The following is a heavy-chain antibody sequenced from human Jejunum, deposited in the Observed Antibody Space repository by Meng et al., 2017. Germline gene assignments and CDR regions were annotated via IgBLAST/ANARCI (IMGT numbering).Heavy chain of an antibody. CDR3: ARDQDGAGGTIDH. CDR1: VLTFSSSL. D-gene: IGHD2-2*01. CDR2: ITHDGSRT. J-gene: IGHJ4*02. V-gene: IGHV3-74*03. Sequence: GHLVWSGGCLLQPGAYLRLSCSASVLTFSSSLMHWVRQAPGKGLVWVARITHDGSRTMYADSVKGRFIISRDNAKNTLYLQINSLRAEDTAMYYCARDQDGAGGTIDHWGQGTLVTVSS.